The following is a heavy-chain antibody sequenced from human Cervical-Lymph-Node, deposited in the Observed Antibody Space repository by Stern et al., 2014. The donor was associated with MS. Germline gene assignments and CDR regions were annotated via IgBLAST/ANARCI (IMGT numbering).Heavy chain of an antibody. D-gene: IGHD3-16*01. V-gene: IGHV1-18*01. CDR1: GYSFTYYG. CDR3: ARGGMGGNYYYYYGMDV. Sequence: VQPVESGAEVKKPGASVKVSCKASGYSFTYYGINWVRQAPGQGLEWMGWVSGDSGNTNSAQKFQGRVTMTTDTSTSTAHMELRSLRSDDTAVYYCARGGMGGNYYYYYGMDVWGQGTTVTVSS. CDR2: VSGDSGNT. J-gene: IGHJ6*02.